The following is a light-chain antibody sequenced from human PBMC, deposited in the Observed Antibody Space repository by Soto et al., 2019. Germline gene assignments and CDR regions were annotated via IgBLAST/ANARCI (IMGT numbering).Light chain of an antibody. J-gene: IGKJ1*01. Sequence: PGERATLSCRASQSVSSSYLAWYQQKPGQAPRLLIYGASSRATGIPDRFSGSGSGTDFTLTISRLEPEDFAVYYCQQYGSSPLAFGQGTKVEIK. V-gene: IGKV3-20*01. CDR3: QQYGSSPLA. CDR1: QSVSSSY. CDR2: GAS.